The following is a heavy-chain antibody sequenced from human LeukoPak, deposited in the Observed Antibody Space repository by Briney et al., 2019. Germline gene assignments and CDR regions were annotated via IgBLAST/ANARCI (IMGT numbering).Heavy chain of an antibody. CDR3: ARLAYYYGSGSYYFDY. Sequence: GESLKISCKGSGYRFTSYWIAWARQMPGKGLEWMGIIYPGDSETRSRPSFEGRVTISADKSISTAYLQWSSLKASDTAMYYCARLAYYYGSGSYYFDYWGQGTLVTVSS. D-gene: IGHD3-10*01. J-gene: IGHJ4*02. V-gene: IGHV5-51*01. CDR1: GYRFTSYW. CDR2: IYPGDSET.